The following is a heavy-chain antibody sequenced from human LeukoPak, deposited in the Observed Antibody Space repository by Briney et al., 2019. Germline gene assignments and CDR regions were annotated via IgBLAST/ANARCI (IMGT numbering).Heavy chain of an antibody. CDR2: IYYSGST. CDR1: GASISSGGYY. CDR3: ALGYCGGGSCYAREYFQH. J-gene: IGHJ1*01. D-gene: IGHD2-15*01. Sequence: PSQTLSLICTVSGASISSGGYYWTWIRQHPGKGLEWIGYIYYSGSTYYNPSLKSRVTISVDTTKNQFSLKLSSVTAADTAVYYCALGYCGGGSCYAREYFQHWGQGTLVTVSS. V-gene: IGHV4-31*03.